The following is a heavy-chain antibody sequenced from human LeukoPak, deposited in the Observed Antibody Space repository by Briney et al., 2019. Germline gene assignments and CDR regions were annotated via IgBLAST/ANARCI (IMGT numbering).Heavy chain of an antibody. V-gene: IGHV3-30*18. D-gene: IGHD3-9*01. CDR2: ISYDGSNK. J-gene: IGHJ4*02. CDR1: GFTFSSYG. CDR3: AKSDILTGYHNPFDY. Sequence: PGRSLRLSCAASGFTFSSYGMHWVRQAPGKGLEWVAVISYDGSNKHYADSVKGRFTISRDNSKNTLYLQMNSLRAEDTAVYYCAKSDILTGYHNPFDYWGQGTLVTVSS.